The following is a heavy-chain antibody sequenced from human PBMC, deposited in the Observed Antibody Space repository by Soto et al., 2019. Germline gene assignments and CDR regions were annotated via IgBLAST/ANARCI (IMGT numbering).Heavy chain of an antibody. CDR3: ASSRGYFDY. CDR2: IGSSGDTI. V-gene: IGHV3-48*03. CDR1: GFTFSSYE. Sequence: GSLRLSCTASGFTFSSYEMNWVRQAPGKGLEWVSYIGSSGDTIYYADSVKGRFTISRDNAKNSLYLQMSSLRAEDTAAYYCASSRGYFDYWGQGILVTVSS. J-gene: IGHJ4*02. D-gene: IGHD3-10*01.